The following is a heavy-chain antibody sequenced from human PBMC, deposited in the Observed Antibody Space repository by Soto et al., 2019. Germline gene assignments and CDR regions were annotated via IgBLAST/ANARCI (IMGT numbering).Heavy chain of an antibody. CDR2: ILYDGSNK. D-gene: IGHD2-8*02. CDR3: AREDTGSFDY. V-gene: IGHV3-30-3*01. CDR1: RFTFNNYA. Sequence: QVQLVESGGGVVQPGRSLRLSCAASRFTFNNYAMHWVRQAPGKGLAWVAGILYDGSNKYYAGSVKGRFTISRDNSKDTVSLQMNSLRPEDTAVYYCAREDTGSFDYWGQGTLVTVSS. J-gene: IGHJ4*02.